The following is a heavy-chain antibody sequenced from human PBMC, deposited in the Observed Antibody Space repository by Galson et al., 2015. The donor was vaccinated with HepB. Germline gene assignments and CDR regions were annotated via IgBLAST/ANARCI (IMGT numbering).Heavy chain of an antibody. V-gene: IGHV6-1*01. J-gene: IGHJ4*02. Sequence: CAISGDSVSSNDAAWNWIRQSPSRGLEWLGRTYYKSNWYNDYAVSVKSRLTINPDTSKNQFSLQLKSVTPEDTAMYYCVRDYFWDSRSSQWSFDSWGQGTLVIVSS. CDR2: TYYKSNWYN. CDR1: GDSVSSNDAA. CDR3: VRDYFWDSRSSQWSFDS. D-gene: IGHD6-6*01.